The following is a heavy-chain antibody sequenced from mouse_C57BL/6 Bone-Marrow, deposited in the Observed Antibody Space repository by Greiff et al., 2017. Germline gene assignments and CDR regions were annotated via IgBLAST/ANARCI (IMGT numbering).Heavy chain of an antibody. D-gene: IGHD1-1*01. Sequence: EVMLVESGGGLVKPGGSLKLSCAASGFTFSSYAMSWVRQTPEKRLEWVATISDGGSYTYYPDNVKGRFTISRDTAKNNLYLQMSHLKSEDTAMYYCARGNYYGSERDYAMDYWGQGTSVTVSS. CDR2: ISDGGSYT. J-gene: IGHJ4*01. CDR1: GFTFSSYA. V-gene: IGHV5-4*03. CDR3: ARGNYYGSERDYAMDY.